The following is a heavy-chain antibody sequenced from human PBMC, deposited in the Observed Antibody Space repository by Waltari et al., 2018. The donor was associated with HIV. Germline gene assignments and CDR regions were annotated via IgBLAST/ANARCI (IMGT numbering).Heavy chain of an antibody. V-gene: IGHV1-2*02. CDR2: INPDSGGA. CDR1: GYTFTDYY. Sequence: QVQLVQFGAEVKKPGASMMLPCKASGYTFTDYYMHWVRQAPGQGLEGMGWINPDSGGAKYAQKCQGRVTMTRDTSISTAYMELVRVRSDDTAVYYCAGADSPLAPYYFDYWGQGTLVTVSS. CDR3: AGADSPLAPYYFDY. J-gene: IGHJ4*02.